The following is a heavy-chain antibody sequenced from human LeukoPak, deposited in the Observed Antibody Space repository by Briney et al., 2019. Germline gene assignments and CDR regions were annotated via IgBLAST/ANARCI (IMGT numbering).Heavy chain of an antibody. J-gene: IGHJ3*02. Sequence: GGSLRLSCAASGFTFSSYAMSWVRQAPGKGLEWVSAISGSGGSTYYADSVKGRFTISRDNSKNLYLQMNSLRAEDTALYYCAKGTLGYGGNTNAFDIWGQGTMVTVSS. CDR1: GFTFSSYA. CDR2: ISGSGGST. D-gene: IGHD4-23*01. CDR3: AKGTLGYGGNTNAFDI. V-gene: IGHV3-23*01.